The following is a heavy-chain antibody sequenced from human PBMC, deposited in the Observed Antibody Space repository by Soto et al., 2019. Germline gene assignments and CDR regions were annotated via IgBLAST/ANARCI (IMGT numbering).Heavy chain of an antibody. J-gene: IGHJ4*02. CDR3: ASPGYSSSPRHTPPFDY. V-gene: IGHV1-69*12. Sequence: QVQLVQSGAEVKKPGSSVKVSCKASGGTFSSYAISWVRQAPGQGLEWMGGIIPIFGTANYAQKFQGRVTITADESTSTAYMELSSLRSEHTAVYYCASPGYSSSPRHTPPFDYWGQGTLVTVSS. CDR2: IIPIFGTA. D-gene: IGHD6-13*01. CDR1: GGTFSSYA.